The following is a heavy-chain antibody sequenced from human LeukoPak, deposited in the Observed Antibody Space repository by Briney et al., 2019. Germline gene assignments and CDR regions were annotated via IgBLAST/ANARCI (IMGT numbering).Heavy chain of an antibody. Sequence: PGGSLRLSCAASGFTFSSYAMSWVRQAPGKGLEWVSAISGSGGSTYYADSVKGRFTISRDNSKNTLYLQMNSLRAEDTAVYYCAKDYYDSSGYYRDADYWGQGTLVTVSS. CDR2: ISGSGGST. CDR3: AKDYYDSSGYYRDADY. D-gene: IGHD3-22*01. J-gene: IGHJ4*02. CDR1: GFTFSSYA. V-gene: IGHV3-23*01.